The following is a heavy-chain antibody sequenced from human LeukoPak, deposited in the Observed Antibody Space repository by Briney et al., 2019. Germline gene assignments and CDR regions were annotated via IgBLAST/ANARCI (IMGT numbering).Heavy chain of an antibody. J-gene: IGHJ3*02. Sequence: ASVKVSCKASGYTFTGYYMHWVRQAPGQGLEWMGWINPNSGGTNYAQKFQGRVTMTRDTSIGTAYMELSRLRSDDTAVYYCAREDPSGSGYADAFDIWGQGTMVTVSS. CDR2: INPNSGGT. CDR1: GYTFTGYY. D-gene: IGHD3-22*01. CDR3: AREDPSGSGYADAFDI. V-gene: IGHV1-2*02.